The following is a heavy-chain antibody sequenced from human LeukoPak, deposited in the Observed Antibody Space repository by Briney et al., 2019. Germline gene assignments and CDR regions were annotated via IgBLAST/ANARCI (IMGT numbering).Heavy chain of an antibody. CDR3: AWKDAFDF. CDR2: ISTGSR. Sequence: GGSLRLSCAASGFTFSSYSMNWVRQAPGKGLEWVSAISTGSRYYADSVKGRLNISRDNAKNSLFLQMNSLRAEDTAVYYCAWKDAFDFWGQGTMVTVSS. V-gene: IGHV3-21*01. D-gene: IGHD1-1*01. J-gene: IGHJ3*01. CDR1: GFTFSSYS.